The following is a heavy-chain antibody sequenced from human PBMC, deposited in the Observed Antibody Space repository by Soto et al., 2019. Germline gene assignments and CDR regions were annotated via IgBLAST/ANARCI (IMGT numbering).Heavy chain of an antibody. CDR1: GGSFSGYY. Sequence: QVQLQQWGAGLLKPSETLSLTCAVYGGSFSGYYWSWIRQPPGKGLEWIGEINHSGSTNYNPSLKSRVTISVDTSRKQFYQKLSSVTAADTAVYYCARGPHIVVVTAASDVGYYMDVWGKGTTVTVSS. V-gene: IGHV4-34*01. J-gene: IGHJ6*03. CDR3: ARGPHIVVVTAASDVGYYMDV. CDR2: INHSGST. D-gene: IGHD2-2*01.